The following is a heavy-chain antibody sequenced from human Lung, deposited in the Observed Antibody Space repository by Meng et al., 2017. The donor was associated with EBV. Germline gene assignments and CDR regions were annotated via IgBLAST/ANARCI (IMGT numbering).Heavy chain of an antibody. V-gene: IGHV4-4*02. J-gene: IGHJ4*01. Sequence: QMQWRESGPGLVKLSGTLSLTCTVSGDSMTIHNWWTWVRQSPGKGLEWIGEIHLTGMTTYNPSLESRVTLSVDKSKNSFSLQVTSVTAADTAVYYCAIGTASYGPFDNWSQGTLVTVSS. CDR3: AIGTASYGPFDN. D-gene: IGHD4-17*01. CDR1: GDSMTIHNW. CDR2: IHLTGMT.